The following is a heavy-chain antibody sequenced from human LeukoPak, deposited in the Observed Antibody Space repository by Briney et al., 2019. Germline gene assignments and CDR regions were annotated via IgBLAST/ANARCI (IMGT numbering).Heavy chain of an antibody. D-gene: IGHD2/OR15-2a*01. CDR2: INTDGSTT. CDR1: GFTFSNYW. J-gene: IGHJ5*02. CDR3: ARDLYGPGS. Sequence: GGSLRLSSAASGFTFSNYWMHWVRHAPGKGLVWVSRINTDGSTTHYADSVQGRFTISRDNGKNTLYLQMNSLRAEDTAVYYCARDLYGPGSWGQGTLVTVSS. V-gene: IGHV3-74*01.